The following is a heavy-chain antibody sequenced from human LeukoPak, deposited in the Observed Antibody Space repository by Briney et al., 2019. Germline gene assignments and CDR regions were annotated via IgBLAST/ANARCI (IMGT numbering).Heavy chain of an antibody. V-gene: IGHV4-34*01. J-gene: IGHJ6*03. CDR1: GVSFCGYY. D-gene: IGHD1-7*01. Sequence: SEALSLTCAVYGVSFCGYYWSWIPQRPGKGREGIGEINHSGSTNYNPSHKSRVTISVDTSKNHFSLKLSSVSGADTAVYYWARAVRYNWNYNRAFYYMDVWGKGTTVTVSS. CDR2: INHSGST. CDR3: ARAVRYNWNYNRAFYYMDV.